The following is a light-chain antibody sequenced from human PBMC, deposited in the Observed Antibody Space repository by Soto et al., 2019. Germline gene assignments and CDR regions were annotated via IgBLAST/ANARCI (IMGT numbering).Light chain of an antibody. J-gene: IGLJ2*01. CDR3: AALEGRRSGPV. V-gene: IGLV1-47*01. CDR2: RNN. CDR1: SSNIGSNY. Sequence: QLVLTQPPSASGTPGQRVTISCSGSSSNIGSNYVYWYQQLPGPAPTLLCYRNNQRPSGVPDRFSGSKSDTSASLAISGLRSEDEADYYCAALEGRRSGPVFGGGTKLTVL.